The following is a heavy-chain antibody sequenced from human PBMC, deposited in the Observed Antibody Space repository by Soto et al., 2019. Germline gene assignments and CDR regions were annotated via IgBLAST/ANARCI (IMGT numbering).Heavy chain of an antibody. J-gene: IGHJ4*02. CDR1: GFSLIPYW. CDR2: INQDGSER. CDR3: ARGSVHFYDNSFDY. D-gene: IGHD3-22*01. V-gene: IGHV3-7*03. Sequence: EVLLVESGGGLVQPGGSLRLSCGASGFSLIPYWMSWVRQAPGKGLEWVANINQDGSERNYVDSVRGRFTISRDNAKNSVFLQMNSLRAEDMAVYYCARGSVHFYDNSFDYWGQGTPVTVSS.